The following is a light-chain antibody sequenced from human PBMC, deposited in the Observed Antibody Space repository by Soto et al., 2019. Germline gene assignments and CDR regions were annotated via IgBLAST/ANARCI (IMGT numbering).Light chain of an antibody. J-gene: IGKJ1*01. CDR1: QSLVYSDGDTY. CDR3: MQGSHWPWT. CDR2: KVS. V-gene: IGKV2-30*01. Sequence: DAVMSQSPLSLPVTLGQPATISCRSSQSLVYSDGDTYLNWYHQRPGQSPRRLLYKVSNRDSGVTDRFRGSGSGTDFTLTISRVEAEDVGVYYCMQGSHWPWTFGQGTKVEIK.